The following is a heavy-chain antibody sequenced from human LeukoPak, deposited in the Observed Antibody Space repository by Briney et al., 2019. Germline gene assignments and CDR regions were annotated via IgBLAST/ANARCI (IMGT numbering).Heavy chain of an antibody. CDR2: ISSSSSYT. D-gene: IGHD2-2*01. V-gene: IGHV3-11*06. J-gene: IGHJ6*04. CDR1: GFTFSDYY. Sequence: GGSLRLSCAASGFTFSDYYMSLIRQAPGKGQERVSYISSSSSYTNYADSVKGRFTISRDNAKNSLYLQMNSLRAEDTAVYYCARGGVVVPAAMPRYYGMDVWGKGTTVTVSS. CDR3: ARGGVVVPAAMPRYYGMDV.